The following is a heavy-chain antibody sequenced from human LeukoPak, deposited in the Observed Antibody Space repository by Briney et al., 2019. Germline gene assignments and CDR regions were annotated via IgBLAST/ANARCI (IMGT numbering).Heavy chain of an antibody. CDR3: ARGGRGFDP. J-gene: IGHJ5*02. V-gene: IGHV4-61*02. CDR2: IYSSGST. Sequence: PSETLSLTCTVSGGSISSETYYWTWVRQPAGKGLEWIGRIYSSGSTSYNPSPKSRVTISVDTSKNQFSLELNSVTASDTAVYYCARGGRGFDPWGQGTLVTVSS. CDR1: GGSISSETYY.